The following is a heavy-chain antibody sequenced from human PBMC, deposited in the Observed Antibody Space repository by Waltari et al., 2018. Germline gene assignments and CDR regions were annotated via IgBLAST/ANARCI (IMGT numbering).Heavy chain of an antibody. J-gene: IGHJ4*02. D-gene: IGHD6-6*01. Sequence: QVQLQQWGAGLLKPSETLSLTCAVYGGSFSGYYWSWIRQPPGKGLEWIREINHSGSTNYNPSLKSRVTISVDTSKNQFSLKLSSVTAADTAVYYCRIAALTDYWGQGTLVTVSS. CDR1: GGSFSGYY. CDR3: RIAALTDY. CDR2: INHSGST. V-gene: IGHV4-34*01.